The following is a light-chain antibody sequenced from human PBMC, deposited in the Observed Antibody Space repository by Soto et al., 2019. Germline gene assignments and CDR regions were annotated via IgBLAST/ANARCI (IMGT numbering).Light chain of an antibody. J-gene: IGKJ5*01. CDR3: QQYGTSLVT. CDR1: QSVNSNH. V-gene: IGKV3-20*01. CDR2: GAS. Sequence: EIVLTQSPGTLYLATGERATLSCRASQSVNSNHLAWYQQRPGQAPRLLIYGASIRATGIPDRFSGSGSGTDFTLTISRLEPEDFAVFYCQQYGTSLVTFGQGTRLEIK.